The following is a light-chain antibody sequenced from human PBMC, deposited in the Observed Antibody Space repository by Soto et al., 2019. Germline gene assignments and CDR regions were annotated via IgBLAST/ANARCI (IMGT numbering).Light chain of an antibody. J-gene: IGKJ1*01. CDR1: QSVSSY. V-gene: IGKV3-11*01. Sequence: EIVLTQSPATLSLSPGERATLSCRASQSVSSYLAWYQQKPGQAPRLLIYDASNRATGIPARFSGSGSGTDFTLTISSLEPVDFAVYYCQQRSNCPWTFGQETGVDIK. CDR2: DAS. CDR3: QQRSNCPWT.